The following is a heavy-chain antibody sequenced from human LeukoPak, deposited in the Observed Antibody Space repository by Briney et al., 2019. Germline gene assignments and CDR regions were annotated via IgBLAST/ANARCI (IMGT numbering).Heavy chain of an antibody. J-gene: IGHJ6*03. V-gene: IGHV4-59*01. Sequence: SETLSLTCTVSGGSISSYYWSWIRQPPGKGLEWIGYIYYSGSTNYNPSLKSRVTISVDTSKNQFSLKLSSVTAADTAVYYCARVVTGTTTFYYYYYMDVWGKGTTVTVSS. D-gene: IGHD1-20*01. CDR3: ARVVTGTTTFYYYYYMDV. CDR1: GGSISSYY. CDR2: IYYSGST.